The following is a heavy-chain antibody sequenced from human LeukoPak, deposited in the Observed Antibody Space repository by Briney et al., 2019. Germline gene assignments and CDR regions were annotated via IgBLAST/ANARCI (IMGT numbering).Heavy chain of an antibody. CDR3: ARDWGRRITMVRGVIIGY. D-gene: IGHD3-10*01. Sequence: ASVKVSCKASGYTFTGYYMHWVRQAPGQGLEWMGWINPNSGGTNYAQKFQGRVTMTRDTSISTAYMELGRLRSDDTAVYYCARDWGRRITMVRGVIIGYWGQGTLVTVSS. CDR2: INPNSGGT. J-gene: IGHJ4*02. V-gene: IGHV1-2*02. CDR1: GYTFTGYY.